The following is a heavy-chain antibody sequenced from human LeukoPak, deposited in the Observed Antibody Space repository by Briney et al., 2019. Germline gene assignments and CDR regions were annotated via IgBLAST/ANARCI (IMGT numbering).Heavy chain of an antibody. D-gene: IGHD3-9*01. CDR3: ARVTGYYNPGPLDS. Sequence: PGGSLRLSCAASGFTVSSTYMTWVRQAPGKGLEWVSLIYSGGSTYYAGSVKGRFTISRVSSKNTLYLQMNTLRAADTAVYYCARVTGYYNPGPLDSWGQGTLVTVSS. CDR1: GFTVSSTY. V-gene: IGHV3-66*01. J-gene: IGHJ4*02. CDR2: IYSGGST.